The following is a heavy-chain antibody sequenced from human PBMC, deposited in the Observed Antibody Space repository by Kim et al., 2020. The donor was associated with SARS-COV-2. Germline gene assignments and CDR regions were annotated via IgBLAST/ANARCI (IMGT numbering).Heavy chain of an antibody. Sequence: SETLSLTCSVSGGSISSGGYYWSWIRQHPGEGLECIGYIDYTGSTYYNPSLKSRIAISIDTSKSLFSLTLSSVTAADTAVYHCARAGVDSTFDVWGQGTMVTVSS. CDR2: IDYTGST. CDR3: ARAGVDSTFDV. V-gene: IGHV4-31*03. CDR1: GGSISSGGYY. D-gene: IGHD3-3*01. J-gene: IGHJ3*01.